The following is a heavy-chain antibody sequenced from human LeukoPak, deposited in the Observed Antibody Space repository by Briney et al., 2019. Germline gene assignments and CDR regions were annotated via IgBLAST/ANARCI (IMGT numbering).Heavy chain of an antibody. Sequence: SETLSLTCTASGGSISSSSYFWGWIRQPPGKGLEWIGTIHYSGSTYYNPSLKRRVTISVDTSKKQFSLRLTSVPAADTAVFYCARSSGFFPFDQWGQGTLVAVSS. J-gene: IGHJ4*02. D-gene: IGHD6-19*01. CDR3: ARSSGFFPFDQ. CDR2: IHYSGST. V-gene: IGHV4-39*01. CDR1: GGSISSSSYF.